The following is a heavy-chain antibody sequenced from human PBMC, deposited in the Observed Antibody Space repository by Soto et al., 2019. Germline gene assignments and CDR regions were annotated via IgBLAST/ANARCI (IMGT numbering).Heavy chain of an antibody. V-gene: IGHV3-23*01. J-gene: IGHJ4*02. CDR3: ASQRGIQLWLPFDY. D-gene: IGHD5-18*01. Sequence: PGGSLRLSCAASGFTFSSYAMSWVRQAPGKGLEWVSAISGSGGSTYYADSVKGRFTISRDNSKNTLYLQMNSLRAEDTAVYYCASQRGIQLWLPFDYWGQGTLVTVSS. CDR2: ISGSGGST. CDR1: GFTFSSYA.